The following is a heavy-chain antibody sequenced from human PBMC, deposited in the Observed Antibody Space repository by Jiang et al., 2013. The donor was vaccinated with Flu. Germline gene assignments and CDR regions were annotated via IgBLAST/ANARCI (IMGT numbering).Heavy chain of an antibody. CDR2: IDWDDDK. CDR1: GFSLSTSGMC. V-gene: IGHV2-70*11. Sequence: QTLTLTCTFSGFSLSTSGMCVSWIRQPPGKALEWLARIDWDDDKYYSTSLKTRLTISKDTSKNQVVLTMTNMDPVDTATYYCARIDGDGPHDAFDIWGQGTMVTVSS. J-gene: IGHJ3*02. CDR3: ARIDGDGPHDAFDI. D-gene: IGHD3-10*01.